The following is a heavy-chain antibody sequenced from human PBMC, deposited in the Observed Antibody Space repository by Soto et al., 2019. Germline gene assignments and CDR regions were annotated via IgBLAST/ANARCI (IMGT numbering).Heavy chain of an antibody. D-gene: IGHD6-13*01. Sequence: ASVQVSGEASGFNVYYLHWVRQAPVQGLEWIGRINPNSGVTKYAQQFQRRVTLTRDPSITTAFMDLVSLHFDDTAVYYCGLERQLISPSDGFDIWGQGTMVTVSS. CDR2: INPNSGVT. CDR3: GLERQLISPSDGFDI. J-gene: IGHJ3*02. V-gene: IGHV1-2*02. CDR1: GFNVYY.